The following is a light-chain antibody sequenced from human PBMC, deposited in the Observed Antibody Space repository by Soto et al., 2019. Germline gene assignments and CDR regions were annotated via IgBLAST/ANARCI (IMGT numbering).Light chain of an antibody. Sequence: EIVLTQSPGTLSLSPGERATLSFSSSQSVSSSYLAWYQQKPGQAPRLLIYGASNRATGIPARFSGSGSGTDFTLTISSLEPEDFAVYYCQQRSNWPPGITFGQGTRLEIK. J-gene: IGKJ5*01. CDR2: GAS. V-gene: IGKV3D-20*02. CDR3: QQRSNWPPGIT. CDR1: QSVSSSY.